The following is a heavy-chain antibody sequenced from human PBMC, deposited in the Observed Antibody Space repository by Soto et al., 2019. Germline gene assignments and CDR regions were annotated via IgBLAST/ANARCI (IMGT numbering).Heavy chain of an antibody. Sequence: PGESLKISCKGSGYSFTSYWISWVRQMPGKGLEWMGRIDPSDSYTNYSPSFQGHVTISADRSISTAYLQWSSLKASDTAMYYCAYGALYGVAHYGMDVWGQGTTVTVSS. CDR1: GYSFTSYW. V-gene: IGHV5-10-1*01. CDR2: IDPSDSYT. D-gene: IGHD3-3*01. CDR3: AYGALYGVAHYGMDV. J-gene: IGHJ6*02.